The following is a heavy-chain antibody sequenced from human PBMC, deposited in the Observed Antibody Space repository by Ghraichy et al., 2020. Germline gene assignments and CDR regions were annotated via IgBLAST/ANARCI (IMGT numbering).Heavy chain of an antibody. Sequence: SETLSLTCAVYGGSFSGYYWSWIRQPPGKGLEWIGEINHSGSTNSNPSLKSRVTISVDTSKNQFSLKLSSVTAADTAVYSCASGISRRYYYYGMDVWGQGTTVTVSS. V-gene: IGHV4-34*01. J-gene: IGHJ6*02. D-gene: IGHD2/OR15-2a*01. CDR3: ASGISRRYYYYGMDV. CDR2: INHSGST. CDR1: GGSFSGYY.